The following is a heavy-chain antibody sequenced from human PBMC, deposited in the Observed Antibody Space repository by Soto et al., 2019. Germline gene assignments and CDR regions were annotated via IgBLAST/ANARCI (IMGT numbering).Heavy chain of an antibody. D-gene: IGHD3-3*01. CDR1: GGTMNSYY. V-gene: IGHV4-4*07. CDR3: ARDQRFSDLVDP. Sequence: QVHLQESGPGLVKPSETLSLNCTVSGGTMNSYYWTWIRQPAGKGLEWLGRIYSSGSTQYNPSPHTRVTMSLDTSMIHFSLRPTPVTAADTAVYYCARDQRFSDLVDPWGQGTLVTVAS. CDR2: IYSSGST. J-gene: IGHJ5*02.